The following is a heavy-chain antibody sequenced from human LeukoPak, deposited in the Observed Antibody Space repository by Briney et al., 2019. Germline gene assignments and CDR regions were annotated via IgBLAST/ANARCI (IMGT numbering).Heavy chain of an antibody. Sequence: GGSLRLSCAASGFTFSSYAMSWVRQAPGKELEWVSAISGSGGSTYYADSVKGRFTISRDNSKNTLYLQMNSLRGEDTAVYYCTRERSSSYYDDAFDIWGQGTMVTVSS. D-gene: IGHD3-22*01. V-gene: IGHV3-23*01. CDR1: GFTFSSYA. CDR3: TRERSSSYYDDAFDI. CDR2: ISGSGGST. J-gene: IGHJ3*02.